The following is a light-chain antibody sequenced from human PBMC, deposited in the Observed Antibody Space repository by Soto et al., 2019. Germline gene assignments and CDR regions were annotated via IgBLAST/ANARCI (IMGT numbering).Light chain of an antibody. CDR1: SSNIGSNT. CDR2: SNN. Sequence: QPVLTQPPSASGTPGQRVAISCSGSSSNIGSNTANWYQQLPGTAPKLLIYSNNQRPSGVPDRFSGSKSGTSASLAISGLQSDDEADYFCAAWDDSLNGPVFGGGTQLTVL. CDR3: AAWDDSLNGPV. J-gene: IGLJ2*01. V-gene: IGLV1-44*01.